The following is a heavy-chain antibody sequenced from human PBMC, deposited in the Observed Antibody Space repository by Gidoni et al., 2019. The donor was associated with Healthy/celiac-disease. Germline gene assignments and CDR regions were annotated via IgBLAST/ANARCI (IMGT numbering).Heavy chain of an antibody. V-gene: IGHV4-59*08. CDR2: IYYSGST. J-gene: IGHJ4*01. CDR1: GGSISSYY. CDR3: ARSRLIYSSSPFDY. Sequence: HVQLQAPGPVLVTPSETLSLACTVSGGSISSYYWCWIPQPPGKGLEWIGYIYYSGSTNYNPSRKSRVTISVDTPEKQFSLKLSAVTAADTAVYYCARSRLIYSSSPFDYWGQGTLVTVSS. D-gene: IGHD6-13*01.